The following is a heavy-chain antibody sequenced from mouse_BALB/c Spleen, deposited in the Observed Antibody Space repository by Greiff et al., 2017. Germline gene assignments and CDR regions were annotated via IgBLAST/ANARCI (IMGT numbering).Heavy chain of an antibody. CDR3: TRSTGTGFAY. D-gene: IGHD4-1*01. J-gene: IGHJ3*01. V-gene: IGHV1S22*01. CDR2: IYPGSGST. CDR1: GYTFTSYW. Sequence: LKQPGSELVRPGASVKLSCKASGYTFTSYWMHWVKQRPGQGLEWIGNIYPGSGSTNYDEKFKSKATLTVDTSSSTAYMQLSSLTSDDSAVYYCTRSTGTGFAYWGQGTLVTVSA.